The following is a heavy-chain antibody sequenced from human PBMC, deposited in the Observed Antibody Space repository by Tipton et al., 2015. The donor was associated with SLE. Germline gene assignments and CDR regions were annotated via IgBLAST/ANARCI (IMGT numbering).Heavy chain of an antibody. V-gene: IGHV4-39*07. D-gene: IGHD2-21*01. CDR1: GGSISSSSYY. Sequence: LRLSCTVSGGSISSSSYYWGWIRQPPGKGLEWIGHIYYTGTTYYNPSLKSRLTLSMDTSKNQFSLKLSSVTAADTAVYYCARYIVVVRYFDYWGQGTLVTVSS. CDR3: ARYIVVVRYFDY. J-gene: IGHJ4*02. CDR2: IYYTGTT.